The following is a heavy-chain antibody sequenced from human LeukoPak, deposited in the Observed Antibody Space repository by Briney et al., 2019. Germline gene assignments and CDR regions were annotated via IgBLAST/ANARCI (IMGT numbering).Heavy chain of an antibody. CDR1: GFTFSTYW. Sequence: GGSLRLSCAAPGFTFSTYWVTWVRQAPGKGLEWVAHINQDGSEKYYVDSVKGRFTISRDNAKNSLYLQMNSLRVEDTAVYYCARYRAVAGLCDYWGQGTLVTVSS. D-gene: IGHD6-19*01. V-gene: IGHV3-7*01. CDR2: INQDGSEK. CDR3: ARYRAVAGLCDY. J-gene: IGHJ4*02.